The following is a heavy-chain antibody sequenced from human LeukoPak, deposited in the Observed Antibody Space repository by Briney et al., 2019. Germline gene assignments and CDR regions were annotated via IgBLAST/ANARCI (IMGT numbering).Heavy chain of an antibody. CDR3: ARDQDGMGTTMDL. J-gene: IGHJ4*02. CDR1: GFSFSRYW. Sequence: GGSLRLSCAASGFSFSRYWMHWVRQAPGEGLMWVSRINSDGSSTWYADSVKGRFAISRDNARNTLSLQMSSLGVEDTALYYCARDQDGMGTTMDLWGQGTQVIVSS. D-gene: IGHD1-1*01. CDR2: INSDGSST. V-gene: IGHV3-74*01.